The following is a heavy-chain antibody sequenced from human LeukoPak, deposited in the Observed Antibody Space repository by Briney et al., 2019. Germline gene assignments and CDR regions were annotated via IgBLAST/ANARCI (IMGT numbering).Heavy chain of an antibody. D-gene: IGHD3-16*01. V-gene: IGHV1-8*01. J-gene: IGHJ6*02. CDR1: GYTFTSFD. Sequence: GASVKVSCKASGYTFTSFDINWVRQATGQGLEWMGWMNPNSGNTGYAQKFQGRVTITADESTSTAYMELSSLRSEDTAVYYCAKKSALYYYYGMDVWGQGTTVTVSS. CDR3: AKKSALYYYYGMDV. CDR2: MNPNSGNT.